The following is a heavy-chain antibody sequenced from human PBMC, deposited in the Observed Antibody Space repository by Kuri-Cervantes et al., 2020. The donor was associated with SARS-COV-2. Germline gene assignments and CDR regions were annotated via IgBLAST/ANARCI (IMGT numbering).Heavy chain of an antibody. V-gene: IGHV3-21*05. CDR3: AREGYYGGSGFYDY. CDR1: GITFSSYN. J-gene: IGHJ4*02. CDR2: ITSSSSI. Sequence: GESLKISCAASGITFSSYNMNWVRQAPGKGLEWISYITSSSSIYYAVPVKGRFTISRDNAKNSLNLQMNSLRAEDTAMYYCAREGYYGGSGFYDYWGQGTLVTVSS. D-gene: IGHD3-22*01.